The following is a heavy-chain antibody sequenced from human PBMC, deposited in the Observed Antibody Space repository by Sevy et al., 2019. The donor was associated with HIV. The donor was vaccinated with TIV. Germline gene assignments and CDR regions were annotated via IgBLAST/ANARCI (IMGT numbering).Heavy chain of an antibody. CDR3: TRSAAEAKNFYCGGDCYSDY. CDR2: INPNSGGT. CDR1: GYTFTGYY. V-gene: IGHV1-2*02. J-gene: IGHJ4*02. Sequence: ASVKVSCKASGYTFTGYYLHWVRQAPGQGLEWMGWINPNSGGTNYAPKFQGRVTMTRDTSISTASMGLSRLRSDDTAVYYCTRSAAEAKNFYCGGDCYSDYWGQGTLVTVS. D-gene: IGHD2-21*02.